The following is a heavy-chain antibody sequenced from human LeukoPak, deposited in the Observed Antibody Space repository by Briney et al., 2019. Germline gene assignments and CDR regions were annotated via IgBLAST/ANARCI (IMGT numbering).Heavy chain of an antibody. CDR1: GFTVSSNY. D-gene: IGHD5-12*01. V-gene: IGHV3-53*01. CDR3: AKSGYDYNYYYYMDV. J-gene: IGHJ6*03. CDR2: IYSGGST. Sequence: GGSLRLSCAASGFTVSSNYMSWVRQAPGKGLEWVSVIYSGGSTYYADSVKGRFTISRDNSKNTLYLQMNSLRAEDTAVYYCAKSGYDYNYYYYMDVWGKGTTVTVSS.